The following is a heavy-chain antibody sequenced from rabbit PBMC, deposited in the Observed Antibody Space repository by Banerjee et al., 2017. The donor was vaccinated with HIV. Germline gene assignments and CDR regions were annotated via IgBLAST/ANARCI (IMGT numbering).Heavy chain of an antibody. J-gene: IGHJ3*01. D-gene: IGHD4-2*01. CDR1: GFSFSSSYY. Sequence: QEQLEESGGDLVKPEGSLTLTCTASGFSFSSSYYMCWVRQAPGKGLEWIACIYAGSSGSTYYASWAKGRFTISKTSSTTVTLQMTSLTAADTATYFCAREYAGGGVGTRLELWGQGTLVTVS. CDR2: IYAGSSGST. V-gene: IGHV1S45*01. CDR3: AREYAGGGVGTRLEL.